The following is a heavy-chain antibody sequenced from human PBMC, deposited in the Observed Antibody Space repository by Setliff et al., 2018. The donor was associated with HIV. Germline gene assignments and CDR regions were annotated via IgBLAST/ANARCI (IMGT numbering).Heavy chain of an antibody. CDR1: GFTFSKAW. CDR3: TTNFYNFWSGYYDYFDF. Sequence: GSLRLSCAAAGFTFSKAWMSWFRQTPGKGLEWVGRIKSRTVTETTDVAAPVKGRFTISRDDSQNMVYLQMNSLKTEDTAMYYCTTNFYNFWSGYYDYFDFWGQGALVTVSS. D-gene: IGHD3-3*01. J-gene: IGHJ4*02. V-gene: IGHV3-15*01. CDR2: IKSRTVTETT.